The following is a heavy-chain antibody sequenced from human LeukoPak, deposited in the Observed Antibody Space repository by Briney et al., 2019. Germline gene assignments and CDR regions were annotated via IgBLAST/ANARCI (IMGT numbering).Heavy chain of an antibody. J-gene: IGHJ4*02. CDR3: ARGRLITSPDY. CDR1: GYTLTSYD. D-gene: IGHD3-16*01. Sequence: ASVKVSCKASGYTLTSYDINWVRQATEQGLEWMGWMDPNSGNTGYAQKFQGRVTMTRNTSISTAYMELSSLRSEDTAVYYCARGRLITSPDYWGQGTLVTVSS. V-gene: IGHV1-8*01. CDR2: MDPNSGNT.